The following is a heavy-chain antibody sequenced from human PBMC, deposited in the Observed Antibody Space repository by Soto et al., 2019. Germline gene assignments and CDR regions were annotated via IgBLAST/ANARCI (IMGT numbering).Heavy chain of an antibody. Sequence: EVQLVESGGDLVKPGGSLRLSCAASGFIFSHAWFHWVRQPPGKGLELVSRVKNNGGATDYAASVKGRFTISRDDSKDTVYLQMSSLRTEDTAMYYCAADLGPSYDSNNWFDPWGQGTLVTVSS. D-gene: IGHD2-21*01. J-gene: IGHJ5*02. CDR3: AADLGPSYDSNNWFDP. V-gene: IGHV3-15*07. CDR2: VKNNGGAT. CDR1: GFIFSHAW.